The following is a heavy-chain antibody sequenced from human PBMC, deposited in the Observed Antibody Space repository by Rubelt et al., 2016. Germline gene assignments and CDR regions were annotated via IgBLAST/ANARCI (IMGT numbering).Heavy chain of an antibody. CDR2: INAGNGKT. J-gene: IGHJ4*02. Sequence: QVQLVQSGAEVKKPGASVKVSCKASGYTFTSYAMHWVRQAPGQRLEWMGWINAGNGKTKYSKKFQGRVTITRDTSASTAYMELSSLRSEDTAVYYCARDNYSNDGDYWGQGTLVTVSS. CDR3: ARDNYSNDGDY. CDR1: GYTFTSYA. V-gene: IGHV1-3*01. D-gene: IGHD4-11*01.